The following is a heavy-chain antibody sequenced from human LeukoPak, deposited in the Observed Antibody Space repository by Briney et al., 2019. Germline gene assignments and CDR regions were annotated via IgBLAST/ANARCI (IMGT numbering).Heavy chain of an antibody. CDR1: GFTFSGFW. J-gene: IGHJ4*02. CDR3: AREWAGPSFDY. Sequence: GGSLRLSCAVSGFTFSGFWISWSRQAPGKGLEWVASINSDGSEGYYADVVKGRFTISRDNAKNSLYLQINSLRAEDTAVYYCAREWAGPSFDYWGQGTLVTVSS. V-gene: IGHV3-7*03. CDR2: INSDGSEG. D-gene: IGHD6-19*01.